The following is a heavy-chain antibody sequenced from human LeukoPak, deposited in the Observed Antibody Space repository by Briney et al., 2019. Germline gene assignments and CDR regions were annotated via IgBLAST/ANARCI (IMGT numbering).Heavy chain of an antibody. CDR3: ARENYDILTGYDDAFDI. CDR1: GFTFSSYW. J-gene: IGHJ3*02. D-gene: IGHD3-9*01. CDR2: IHSDGSST. V-gene: IGHV3-74*01. Sequence: GGSLRLSCAASGFTFSSYWMHWVRQAPGKGLVWVSRIHSDGSSTSYADSVKGRFTISRDNAKNTLYLQMNSLRAEDTAVYYCARENYDILTGYDDAFDIWGQGTMVTVSS.